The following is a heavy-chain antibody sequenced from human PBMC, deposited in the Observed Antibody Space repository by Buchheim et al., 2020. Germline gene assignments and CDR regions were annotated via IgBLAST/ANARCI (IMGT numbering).Heavy chain of an antibody. J-gene: IGHJ6*02. D-gene: IGHD2-2*01. CDR2: INPNSGGT. CDR1: GYTFTGYY. CDR3: ARDQGEYCSSTSCPAVGMDV. Sequence: QVQLVQSGAEVKKPGASVKVSCKASGYTFTGYYMHWVRQAPGQGLEWMGWINPNSGGTNYAQKFQGRVTMTRDTSISTAYMELRRLRSDDTAVYYCARDQGEYCSSTSCPAVGMDVWGQGTT. V-gene: IGHV1-2*02.